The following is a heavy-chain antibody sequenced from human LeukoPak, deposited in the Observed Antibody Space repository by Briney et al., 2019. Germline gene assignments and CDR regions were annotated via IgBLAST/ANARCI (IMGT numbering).Heavy chain of an antibody. Sequence: GGSLRLSCAASGFTFSSYAMSWVRQAPGKGLEWVSAISGSGGSTYYADSVKGWFTISRDNSKNTLYLQMNSLRAEDTAVYYCAKDPSPTYSYGYGPNFDYWGQGTLVTVSS. CDR3: AKDPSPTYSYGYGPNFDY. D-gene: IGHD5-18*01. J-gene: IGHJ4*02. V-gene: IGHV3-23*01. CDR1: GFTFSSYA. CDR2: ISGSGGST.